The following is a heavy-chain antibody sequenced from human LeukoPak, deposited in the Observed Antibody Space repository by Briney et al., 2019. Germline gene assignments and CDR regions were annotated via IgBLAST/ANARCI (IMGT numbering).Heavy chain of an antibody. D-gene: IGHD3-22*01. Sequence: ASVQVSCKASGYTFTGYYMHWVRQAPGQGLEWMGRINPNSGGTNYAQKFQGRVTMTRDTSISTAYMELSRLRSDDTAVYYCASYDSSGYSEWGFDYWGQGTLVTVSS. CDR2: INPNSGGT. J-gene: IGHJ4*02. CDR3: ASYDSSGYSEWGFDY. V-gene: IGHV1-2*06. CDR1: GYTFTGYY.